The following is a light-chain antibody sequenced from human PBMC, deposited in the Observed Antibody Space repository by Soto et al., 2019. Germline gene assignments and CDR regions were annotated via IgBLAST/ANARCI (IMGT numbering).Light chain of an antibody. J-gene: IGKJ1*01. CDR1: QTISSTY. CDR2: AAS. Sequence: EIVLTQSPGTLSLSPGDRATLSCRASQTISSTYLAWYQQKPGQAPRLLIYAASTRATGIPDRFSGSGSGTDFTLTISRLEPEDFAGYYFQQYGSSPKTFGQGTKVDI. CDR3: QQYGSSPKT. V-gene: IGKV3-20*01.